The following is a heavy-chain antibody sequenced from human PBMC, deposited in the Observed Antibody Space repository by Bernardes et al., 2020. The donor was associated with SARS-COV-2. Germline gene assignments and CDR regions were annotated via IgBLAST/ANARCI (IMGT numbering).Heavy chain of an antibody. CDR3: AADCSSTSCQSSLGYLYYYAMDV. CDR1: GFTVSSNY. V-gene: IGHV3-66*02. Sequence: GGSLRLSCAASGFTVSSNYMSWVRQTPGKGLEWVALIYSDGRTVYADSVKGRFTISRDASKNTVYLQMNSLRVEDTAVYYCAADCSSTSCQSSLGYLYYYAMDVWGQGTTVTVSS. D-gene: IGHD2-2*01. J-gene: IGHJ6*02. CDR2: IYSDGRT.